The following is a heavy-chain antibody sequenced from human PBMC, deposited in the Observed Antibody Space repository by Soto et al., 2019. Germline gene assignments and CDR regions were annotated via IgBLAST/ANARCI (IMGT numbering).Heavy chain of an antibody. J-gene: IGHJ6*03. Sequence: PGGSLRLSCAASGFTFSSYAMSWVRQAPGKGLEWVSAISGSGGSTYYADSVKGRFTISRDNSKNTLYLQMNSLRAEDTAVYYCAKGGGYCSSTSCYHYYYYYYMDVWGKGTTVTVSS. D-gene: IGHD2-2*01. CDR2: ISGSGGST. V-gene: IGHV3-23*01. CDR3: AKGGGYCSSTSCYHYYYYYYMDV. CDR1: GFTFSSYA.